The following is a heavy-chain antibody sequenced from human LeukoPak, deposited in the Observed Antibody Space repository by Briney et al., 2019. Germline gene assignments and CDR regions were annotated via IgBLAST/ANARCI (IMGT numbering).Heavy chain of an antibody. Sequence: SETLSLTCTVSGCSISSYYWSWLRQPPGKGLEWIGYIYYSGSSNYNPSLMSRITISVDTSKNQFSLKLSSVTAADTAVYYCARYHANYYGSGEFDPWGQGTLVTVSS. D-gene: IGHD3-10*01. J-gene: IGHJ5*02. CDR3: ARYHANYYGSGEFDP. CDR1: GCSISSYY. V-gene: IGHV4-59*01. CDR2: IYYSGSS.